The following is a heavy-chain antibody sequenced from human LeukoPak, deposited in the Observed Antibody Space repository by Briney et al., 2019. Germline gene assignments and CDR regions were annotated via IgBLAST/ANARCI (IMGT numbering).Heavy chain of an antibody. CDR2: INHSGST. CDR3: ARAYYYDSRGSAFDI. D-gene: IGHD3-22*01. CDR1: GGSFSGYY. Sequence: SETLSLTCAVYGGSFSGYYWSWIRQPPGKGLEWIGEINHSGSTNYNPSLKSRVTISVDTSKNQFSLKLSSVTAADTAVYYCARAYYYDSRGSAFDIWGQGTMVTVSS. J-gene: IGHJ3*02. V-gene: IGHV4-34*01.